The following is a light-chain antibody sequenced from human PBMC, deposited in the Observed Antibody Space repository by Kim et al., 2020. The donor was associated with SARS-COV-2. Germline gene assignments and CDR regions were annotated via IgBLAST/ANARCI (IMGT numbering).Light chain of an antibody. CDR3: QQYDNVPIT. Sequence: ASVGDRVTITCLASQDIGNSLNWFQHKPGKAPKVLIHDASNLETGVPSRFSGSGSGTEFTFTIGSLQPEDIATFYCQQYDNVPITFGQGTRLEIK. J-gene: IGKJ5*01. CDR1: QDIGNS. V-gene: IGKV1-33*01. CDR2: DAS.